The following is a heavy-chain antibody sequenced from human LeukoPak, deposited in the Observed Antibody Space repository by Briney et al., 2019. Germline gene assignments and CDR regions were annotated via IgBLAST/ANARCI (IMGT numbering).Heavy chain of an antibody. D-gene: IGHD6-13*01. CDR1: GFTFSSYW. J-gene: IGHJ6*03. CDR2: IKQDGSEK. Sequence: PGGSLRLSCAASGFTFSSYWMSWVRQAPGKGLEWVANIKQDGSEKYYVDSVKGRFTISRDNAKNSLYLQMNSLRAEDTAVYYCARGIAAAGTSYMDVWGKGTTVTVSS. V-gene: IGHV3-7*01. CDR3: ARGIAAAGTSYMDV.